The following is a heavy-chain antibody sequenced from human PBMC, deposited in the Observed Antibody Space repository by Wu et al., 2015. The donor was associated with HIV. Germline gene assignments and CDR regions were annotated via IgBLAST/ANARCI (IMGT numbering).Heavy chain of an antibody. V-gene: IGHV1-69*01. Sequence: QVRLVQSGAEVKKPGSSVKVSCKASGDTFNIFAINWVRQAPGQGLEWMGGIIPAFGTTDYAGKFQGRVTISADDSTSTAYMELKRLTSEDTAVYYCARPWQLRNGWPFFDYWGQGTLVTVSS. J-gene: IGHJ4*02. CDR3: ARPWQLRNGWPFFDY. CDR1: GDTFNIFA. CDR2: IIPAFGTT. D-gene: IGHD4-23*01.